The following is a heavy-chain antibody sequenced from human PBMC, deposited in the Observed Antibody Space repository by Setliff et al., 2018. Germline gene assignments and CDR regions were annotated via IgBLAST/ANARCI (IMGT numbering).Heavy chain of an antibody. J-gene: IGHJ6*03. V-gene: IGHV1-46*01. D-gene: IGHD6-13*01. CDR1: GYTLSHYY. CDR2: INPSGENT. CDR3: ARGLIAYASWYPNKHTYYYYMDV. Sequence: ASVKVSCKASGYTLSHYYMHWVRQAPGQGLEWMGLINPSGENTNYAQKFQGRVNMTRDTSTSTVYMERRSLKSEDTATYFCARGLIAYASWYPNKHTYYYYMDVWGKGTTVTVSS.